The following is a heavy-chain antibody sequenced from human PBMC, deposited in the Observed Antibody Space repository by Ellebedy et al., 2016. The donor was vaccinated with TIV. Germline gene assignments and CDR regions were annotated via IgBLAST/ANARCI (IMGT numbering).Heavy chain of an antibody. CDR1: GFTFSSYS. Sequence: GGSLRLSXAASGFTFSSYSMNWVRQAPGKGLEWVSSISSSSSYIYYADSVKGRFTISRDNAKNSLYLQMNSLRAEDTAVYYCARAQYCSSTSCPLGGLYYMDVWGKGTTVTVSS. CDR2: ISSSSSYI. J-gene: IGHJ6*03. V-gene: IGHV3-21*01. CDR3: ARAQYCSSTSCPLGGLYYMDV. D-gene: IGHD2-2*01.